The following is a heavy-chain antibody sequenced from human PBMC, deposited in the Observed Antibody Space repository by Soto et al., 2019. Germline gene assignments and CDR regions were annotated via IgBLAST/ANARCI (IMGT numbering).Heavy chain of an antibody. CDR1: GFTFSSYA. CDR3: AKDRPVRRCSGGSCYPYYFDY. D-gene: IGHD2-15*01. CDR2: ISGSGGST. V-gene: IGHV3-23*01. Sequence: EVQLLESGGGLVQPGGSLRLSCAASGFTFSSYAMSWVRQAPGKGLEWVSAISGSGGSTYYADSVKGRFTISRDNSKNTLYLQMNSLRAEDTAVYYCAKDRPVRRCSGGSCYPYYFDYWGQGTLVTFSS. J-gene: IGHJ4*02.